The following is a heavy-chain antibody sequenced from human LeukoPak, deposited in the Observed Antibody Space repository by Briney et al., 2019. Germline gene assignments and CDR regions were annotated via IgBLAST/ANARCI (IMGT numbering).Heavy chain of an antibody. J-gene: IGHJ6*03. D-gene: IGHD6-13*01. CDR3: ARVGSSSWYGDYYMDV. V-gene: IGHV5-51*01. Sequence: GESLKISCKGSGYSFTSYWIGWVRQLPGKGLEWMGIIYPGDSDTRYSPSFQGQVTISADKSISTAYLQWSSLKASDTAMYYCARVGSSSWYGDYYMDVWGKGTTVTVSS. CDR2: IYPGDSDT. CDR1: GYSFTSYW.